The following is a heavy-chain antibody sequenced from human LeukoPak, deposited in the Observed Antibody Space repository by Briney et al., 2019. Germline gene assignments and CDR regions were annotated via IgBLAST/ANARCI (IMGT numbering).Heavy chain of an antibody. V-gene: IGHV4-59*02. D-gene: IGHD6-25*01. CDR3: AGIWYSSGYYFDY. CDR1: GDSVSSHY. CDR2: IYDTGTT. Sequence: SETLSLTCTVSGDSVSSHYWSWIRQPPGKGLEWIAYIYDTGTTVSNPSHKSRVSMSLDRSKNEFSLQLTSVTAADTAVYYWAGIWYSSGYYFDYWGQGTLVTVSS. J-gene: IGHJ4*02.